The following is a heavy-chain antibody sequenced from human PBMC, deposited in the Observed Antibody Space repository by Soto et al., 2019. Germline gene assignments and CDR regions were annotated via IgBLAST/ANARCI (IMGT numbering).Heavy chain of an antibody. CDR1: GFTVSSNY. D-gene: IGHD3-22*01. CDR3: ARIDSRGYSVDY. Sequence: GVSLRLSCAASGFTVSSNYMSWVRQAPGKGLEWVSVIYSGGSTYYADSVKGRFTISRDNSKNTLYLQMNSLRAEDTAVYYCARIDSRGYSVDYWGQGTLLTVSS. J-gene: IGHJ4*02. V-gene: IGHV3-53*01. CDR2: IYSGGST.